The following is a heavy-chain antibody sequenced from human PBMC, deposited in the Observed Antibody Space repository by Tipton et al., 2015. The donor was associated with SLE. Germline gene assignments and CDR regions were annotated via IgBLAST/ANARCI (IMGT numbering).Heavy chain of an antibody. CDR1: GDSISSSSYY. Sequence: TLSLTCTVSGDSISSSSYYWGWFRQPAGKELEWIGSIQYSGTTYYKSSLQSRVTISVDTSKNQFSLKLSSVTAADTAVYYCAKNYHGNPPDCWGQGTLVTVSS. CDR3: AKNYHGNPPDC. CDR2: IQYSGTT. V-gene: IGHV4-39*01. J-gene: IGHJ4*02. D-gene: IGHD4-23*01.